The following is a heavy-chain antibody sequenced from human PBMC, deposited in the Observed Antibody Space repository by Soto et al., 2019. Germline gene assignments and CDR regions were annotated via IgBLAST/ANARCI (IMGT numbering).Heavy chain of an antibody. V-gene: IGHV1-69*02. Sequence: QVQLVQPGAEVKKPGSSVKVSCKASGGTFSSYTISWVRQAPGQGLEWMGRIIPILGIANYAQKFQGRVTITADKSTSTAYMELSSLRSEDTAVYYCARLKVRGNWYFDLWGRGTLVTVSS. CDR3: ARLKVRGNWYFDL. J-gene: IGHJ2*01. CDR1: GGTFSSYT. CDR2: IIPILGIA. D-gene: IGHD3-10*01.